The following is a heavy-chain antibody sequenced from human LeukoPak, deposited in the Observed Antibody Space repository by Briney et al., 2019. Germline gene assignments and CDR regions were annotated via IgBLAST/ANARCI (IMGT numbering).Heavy chain of an antibody. Sequence: ASVKVSCKASSYTFTSYGISWVRQAPGQGLEWMGWISAYNGNTNYAQKLQGRVTMTTDTSTSTAYMELRSLRSDDTAVYYCARDHQLGYCSSTSCSPQYYYYGMDVWGQGTTVTVSS. J-gene: IGHJ6*02. D-gene: IGHD2-2*01. CDR2: ISAYNGNT. CDR1: SYTFTSYG. CDR3: ARDHQLGYCSSTSCSPQYYYYGMDV. V-gene: IGHV1-18*01.